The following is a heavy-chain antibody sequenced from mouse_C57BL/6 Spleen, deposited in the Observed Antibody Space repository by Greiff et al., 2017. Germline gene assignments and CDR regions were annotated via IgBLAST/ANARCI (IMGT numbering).Heavy chain of an antibody. CDR3: ARSLAY. V-gene: IGHV5-17*01. J-gene: IGHJ3*01. Sequence: EVKLQESGGGLVKPGGSLKLSCAASGFTFSDYGMHWVRQAPEKGLEWVAYISSGSSTIYYADTVKGRFTISRDNAKNTLFLQMTSLRSEDTAMYYCARSLAYWGQGTLVTVSA. CDR2: ISSGSSTI. CDR1: GFTFSDYG.